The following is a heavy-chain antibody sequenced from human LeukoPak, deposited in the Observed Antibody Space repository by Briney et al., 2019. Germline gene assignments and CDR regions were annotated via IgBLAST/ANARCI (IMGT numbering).Heavy chain of an antibody. CDR3: ARHLSDRTTVAGEFDY. V-gene: IGHV4-59*08. J-gene: IGHJ4*02. CDR1: GGSLNNNY. CDR2: ISYSGST. Sequence: SETLSLTSTVSGGSLNNNYWSWVRQPPGKGLEWIGYISYSGSTNYNPSLESRATISVASSRAQFSLKINSVTAADTAVYFCARHLSDRTTVAGEFDYWGQGVLVTVSS. D-gene: IGHD6-19*01.